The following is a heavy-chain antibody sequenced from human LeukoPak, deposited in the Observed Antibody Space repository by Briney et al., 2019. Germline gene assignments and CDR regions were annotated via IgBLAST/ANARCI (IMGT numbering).Heavy chain of an antibody. V-gene: IGHV3-74*01. J-gene: IGHJ4*02. CDR3: ARVKEERRLVVPAAAPLEY. CDR2: ISTDGSSR. D-gene: IGHD2-2*01. CDR1: GFTFSSYW. Sequence: GGSLRLSCAASGFTFSSYWMHWLRQEPRKGVVWVSRISTDGSSRSYADSVKGRFTISRDNAKNTLYLQMNSLRAEDTAVYYCARVKEERRLVVPAAAPLEYWGQGTLVTVYS.